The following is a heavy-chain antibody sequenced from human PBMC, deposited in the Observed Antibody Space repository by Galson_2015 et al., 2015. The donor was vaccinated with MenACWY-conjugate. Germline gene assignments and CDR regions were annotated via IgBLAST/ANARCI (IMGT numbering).Heavy chain of an antibody. Sequence: SLRLSCAASGFTLSDYAMHWVRQAPGKGLEWVALISYDGNNKYYAGSVKGRFTISTDNSKNTLFLQMNSLRDEDTAVYYCARGVWGTFDYWGQGTLVTVSS. J-gene: IGHJ4*02. CDR3: ARGVWGTFDY. CDR2: ISYDGNNK. V-gene: IGHV3-30-3*01. D-gene: IGHD3-16*01. CDR1: GFTLSDYA.